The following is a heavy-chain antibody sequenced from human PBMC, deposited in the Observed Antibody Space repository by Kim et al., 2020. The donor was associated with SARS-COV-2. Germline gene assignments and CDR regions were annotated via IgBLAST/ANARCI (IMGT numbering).Heavy chain of an antibody. V-gene: IGHV4-59*01. CDR3: ARENPGYDFWSGANNWFDP. J-gene: IGHJ5*02. D-gene: IGHD3-3*01. Sequence: SRVTISAEASKNQFSLKLSSVTAADTAVYYCARENPGYDFWSGANNWFDPWGQGTLVTVSS.